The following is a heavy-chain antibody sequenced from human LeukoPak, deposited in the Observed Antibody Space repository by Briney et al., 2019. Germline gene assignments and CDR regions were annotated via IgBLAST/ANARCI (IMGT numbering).Heavy chain of an antibody. Sequence: SETLSLTCAVYGGSFSGYYWGWIRQPPGKGLEWIGEINHSGSTNYNPSFKSRVTISVDTSKNQFSLKLSSVTAADTAVYYCARVSALYCTNGVCYNRGFDYWGQGTLVTVSS. J-gene: IGHJ4*02. D-gene: IGHD2-8*01. CDR3: ARVSALYCTNGVCYNRGFDY. V-gene: IGHV4-34*01. CDR1: GGSFSGYY. CDR2: INHSGST.